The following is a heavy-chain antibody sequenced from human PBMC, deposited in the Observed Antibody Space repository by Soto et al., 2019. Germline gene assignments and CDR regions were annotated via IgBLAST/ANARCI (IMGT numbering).Heavy chain of an antibody. J-gene: IGHJ5*02. CDR3: AHRTTLTTLNP. D-gene: IGHD4-17*01. V-gene: IGHV2-5*02. Sequence: QITLKESGPTLVKPTETLTLTCTFSGFSLSTGGVGVGWIHQPPGKALEWLALIYWDDDKRYSPSLKNRLTITKDSSKHQVVLTITNMDPVDTATYYCAHRTTLTTLNPWGQGTLVTVSS. CDR2: IYWDDDK. CDR1: GFSLSTGGVG.